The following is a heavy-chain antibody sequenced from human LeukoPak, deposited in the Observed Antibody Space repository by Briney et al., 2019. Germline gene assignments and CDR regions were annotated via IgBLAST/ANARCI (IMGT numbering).Heavy chain of an antibody. CDR2: ISSSSSTI. V-gene: IGHV3-48*01. D-gene: IGHD4-17*01. CDR3: ARERGGTYGDYGYYYYGMDV. J-gene: IGHJ6*02. CDR1: GFTFSSYS. Sequence: GGSLRLSCAASGFTFSSYSMNWVRQAPGKGLEWVSYISSSSSTIYYADSVKGRFTISRDNAKNSLYLQMNSLRAEDTAVYYCARERGGTYGDYGYYYYGMDVWGQGTTVPSP.